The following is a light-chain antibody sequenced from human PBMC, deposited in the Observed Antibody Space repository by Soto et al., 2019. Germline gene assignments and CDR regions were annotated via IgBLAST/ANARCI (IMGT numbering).Light chain of an antibody. CDR1: QSVRSN. CDR3: QQYNNWPPGST. CDR2: RAS. J-gene: IGKJ2*01. Sequence: EAVMTQSPATLSVSPGERATLSCRASQSVRSNLAWYQQKPGQAPRLLIYRASTRATGIPARFSGSGSGTEFTLTISSLQSEDFAVYYCQQYNNWPPGSTFGQGTKVEIK. V-gene: IGKV3-15*01.